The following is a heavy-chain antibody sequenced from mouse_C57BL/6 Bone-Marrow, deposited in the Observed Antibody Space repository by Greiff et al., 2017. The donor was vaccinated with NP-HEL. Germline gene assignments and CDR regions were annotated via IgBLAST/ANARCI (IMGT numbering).Heavy chain of an antibody. J-gene: IGHJ1*03. CDR2: INPNNGGT. V-gene: IGHV1-18*01. D-gene: IGHD3-2*02. CDR3: ARGDSSGFWYFDV. CDR1: GYTFTDYN. Sequence: EVKLQESGPELVKPGASVKIPCKASGYTFTDYNMDWVKQSHGKSLEWIGDINPNNGGTIYNQKFKGKATLTVDKSSSTAYMELRSLTSEDTAVYYCARGDSSGFWYFDVWGTGTTVTVSS.